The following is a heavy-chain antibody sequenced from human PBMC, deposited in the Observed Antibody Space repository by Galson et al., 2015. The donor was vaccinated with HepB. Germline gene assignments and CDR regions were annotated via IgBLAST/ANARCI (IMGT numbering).Heavy chain of an antibody. J-gene: IGHJ4*02. CDR1: GFTFSSYS. Sequence: SLRLSCAASGFTFSSYSMNWVRQAPGKGLEWVSSISSSSSYIYYADSVKGRFTISRDNAKNSLYLQMNSLRAEDTAVYYCAKVMVRGVAPDYWGQGTLVTVSS. CDR3: AKVMVRGVAPDY. D-gene: IGHD3-10*01. V-gene: IGHV3-21*01. CDR2: ISSSSSYI.